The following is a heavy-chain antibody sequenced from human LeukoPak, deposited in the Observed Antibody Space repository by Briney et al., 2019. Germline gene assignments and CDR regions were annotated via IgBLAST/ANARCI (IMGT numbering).Heavy chain of an antibody. CDR1: GASISSYY. CDR3: ARLTMKNYYFDY. Sequence: KPSETLSLTCSVSGASISSYYWSWIRQPPGKGLEWIAYIYYSGSTNYNPSLKSRVTISVDTSKNQFSLKLSSVTAADTAVYYCARLTMKNYYFDYWGQGTLVTVSS. V-gene: IGHV4-59*01. J-gene: IGHJ4*02. D-gene: IGHD3-22*01. CDR2: IYYSGST.